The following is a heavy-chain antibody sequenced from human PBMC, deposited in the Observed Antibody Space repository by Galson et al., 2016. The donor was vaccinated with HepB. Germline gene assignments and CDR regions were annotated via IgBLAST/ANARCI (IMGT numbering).Heavy chain of an antibody. Sequence: SLRLSCAASGFTVRTLYMSWVRQAPGKGLEWVSVIHSGGSTYHADSVKGRFTVSRDDSKNTVYLQMNSLRVEDTAIYYCAREGFNAFDVWGQGTLVIVSS. V-gene: IGHV3-53*01. CDR1: GFTVRTLY. CDR2: IHSGGST. CDR3: AREGFNAFDV. D-gene: IGHD3-16*01. J-gene: IGHJ4*02.